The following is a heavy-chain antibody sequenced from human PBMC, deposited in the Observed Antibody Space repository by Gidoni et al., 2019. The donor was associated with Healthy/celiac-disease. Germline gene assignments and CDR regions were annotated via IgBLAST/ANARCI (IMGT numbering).Heavy chain of an antibody. Sequence: EVQLLESGGGLVQPGGSLRLSCAASGFPFSSYAMRWVRQAPGKGLEWVPAISGSGGSTYYADSVKGRFTISRDNSKNTLYLQMNSLRAEDTAVYYCAKADQLLYFPNNYYYYMDVWGKGTTVTVSS. V-gene: IGHV3-23*01. D-gene: IGHD2-2*02. CDR1: GFPFSSYA. CDR2: ISGSGGST. J-gene: IGHJ6*03. CDR3: AKADQLLYFPNNYYYYMDV.